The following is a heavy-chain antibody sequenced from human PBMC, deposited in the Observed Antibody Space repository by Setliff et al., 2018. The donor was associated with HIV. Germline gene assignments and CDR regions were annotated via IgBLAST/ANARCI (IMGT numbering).Heavy chain of an antibody. CDR1: EVTFSSYT. CDR2: ILYDANNK. Sequence: GGSLRLSCAASEVTFSSYTMNWVRQAPGKGLEWVAVILYDANNKYYADSVKGRFTISRDNSKNTLYLHMNSLRAEDTAVYYCATLRQQLITGWFDPWGQGTLVTVSS. V-gene: IGHV3-30*14. CDR3: ATLRQQLITGWFDP. J-gene: IGHJ5*02. D-gene: IGHD6-13*01.